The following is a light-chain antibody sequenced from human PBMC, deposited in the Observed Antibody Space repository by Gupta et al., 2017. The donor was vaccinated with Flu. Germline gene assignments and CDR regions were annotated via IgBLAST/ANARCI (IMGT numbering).Light chain of an antibody. CDR3: HSYDTNDQWV. J-gene: IGLJ3*02. CDR2: EDN. CDR1: SGIIASSH. Sequence: NLILTPPHSVSESPGGAVTISCTRSSGIIASSHVQWFQQRPGSAPTTVIYEDNQRPSGVSDRFSGSVDTSSNAASLTISGRKTEDEADYYCHSYDTNDQWVFGGGTKLTVL. V-gene: IGLV6-57*03.